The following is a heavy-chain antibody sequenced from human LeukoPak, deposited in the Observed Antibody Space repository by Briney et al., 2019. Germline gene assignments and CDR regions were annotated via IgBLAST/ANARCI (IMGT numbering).Heavy chain of an antibody. CDR1: GFTFSNYW. CDR2: IKQDGSEK. Sequence: GGSLRLSCAVSGFTFSNYWMAWVRQAPGKGLEWVASIKQDGSEKYYVDSVKGRFTFSRDNAKNSLYLQMDSLRVEDTAVYYCASPNSMAGTHYFHYWGQGTLVTVSS. J-gene: IGHJ4*02. V-gene: IGHV3-7*03. D-gene: IGHD6-19*01. CDR3: ASPNSMAGTHYFHY.